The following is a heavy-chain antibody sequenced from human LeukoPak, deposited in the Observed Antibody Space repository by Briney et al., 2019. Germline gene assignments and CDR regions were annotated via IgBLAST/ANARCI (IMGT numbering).Heavy chain of an antibody. Sequence: GGSLRLSCAASGFTFSDYYMSWIRQAPGKGLEWVSYISSSGSTIYYADSVKGRFTISRDNAENSLYLQMNSLRAEDTAVYYCARDPHSGSYDYWGQGTLVTVSS. CDR2: ISSSGSTI. CDR3: ARDPHSGSYDY. V-gene: IGHV3-11*01. CDR1: GFTFSDYY. J-gene: IGHJ4*02. D-gene: IGHD1-26*01.